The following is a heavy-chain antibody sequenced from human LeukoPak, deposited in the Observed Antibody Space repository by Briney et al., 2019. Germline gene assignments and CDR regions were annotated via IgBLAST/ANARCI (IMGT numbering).Heavy chain of an antibody. CDR1: GGSISSSSYY. CDR2: IYYSGST. Sequence: SETLSLTCTVSGGSISSSSYYWGWIRQPPGKGLERIGNIYYSGSTYYNPSLKSRVTISVDMSRNQFSLKLSSVTAADTAVYYCAREKPPVYVWGTYRQDYYMDVWGKGTTVTVSS. J-gene: IGHJ6*03. CDR3: AREKPPVYVWGTYRQDYYMDV. D-gene: IGHD3-16*02. V-gene: IGHV4-39*07.